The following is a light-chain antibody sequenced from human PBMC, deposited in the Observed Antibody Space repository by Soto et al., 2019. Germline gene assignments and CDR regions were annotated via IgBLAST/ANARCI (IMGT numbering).Light chain of an antibody. Sequence: QSVLTQPPSASGTPGQRVTISCSGSSSNIGSNTVNWYQQLPGTAPKLLIYSTNPRPSGVPDRFFGYKSGTSASLAISGLHADDAADYYCASWNDILDCLVFGGGTKLTVL. V-gene: IGLV1-44*01. CDR1: SSNIGSNT. J-gene: IGLJ2*01. CDR3: ASWNDILDCLV. CDR2: STN.